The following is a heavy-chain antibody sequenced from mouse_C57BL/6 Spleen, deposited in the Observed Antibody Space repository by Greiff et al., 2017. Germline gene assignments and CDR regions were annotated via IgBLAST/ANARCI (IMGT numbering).Heavy chain of an antibody. CDR1: GFTFSDYG. D-gene: IGHD2-14*01. CDR3: ARRDIGWYVDV. CDR2: ISSGSSTI. Sequence: VQLQESGGGLVKPGGSLKLSCAASGFTFSDYGMHWVRQAPEKGLAWVAYISSGSSTIYYADTVKGRFTISRDNAKNTLFLQMTSLRSEDTAMYYCARRDIGWYVDVWGTGTTVTVSS. V-gene: IGHV5-17*01. J-gene: IGHJ1*03.